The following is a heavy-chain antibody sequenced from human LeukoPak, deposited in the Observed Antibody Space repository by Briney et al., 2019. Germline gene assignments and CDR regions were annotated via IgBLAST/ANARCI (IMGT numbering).Heavy chain of an antibody. CDR2: FDPEDGET. Sequence: AGGSLRLSCAASGFTFSSYWMHGVRQAPGKGLEWMGGFDPEDGETIYAQKFQGRVTMTEDTSTDTAYMELSSLRSEDTAVYYCAIPGGSSRDFDYWGQGTLVTVSS. V-gene: IGHV1-24*01. D-gene: IGHD6-13*01. CDR3: AIPGGSSRDFDY. CDR1: GFTFSSYW. J-gene: IGHJ4*02.